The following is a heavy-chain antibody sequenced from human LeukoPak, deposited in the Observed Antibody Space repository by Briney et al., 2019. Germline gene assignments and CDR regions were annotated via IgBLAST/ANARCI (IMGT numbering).Heavy chain of an antibody. D-gene: IGHD2-15*01. Sequence: SETLSLTCTVSGGSISSGSYYWSWIRQPAGTGLEWIGRIYTSGSTNYNPSLKSRVTISVDTSKNQFSLKLSSVTAADTAVYYCARGYCSGGSCHFDYWGQGTLVTVSS. CDR3: ARGYCSGGSCHFDY. J-gene: IGHJ4*02. V-gene: IGHV4-61*02. CDR2: IYTSGST. CDR1: GGSISSGSYY.